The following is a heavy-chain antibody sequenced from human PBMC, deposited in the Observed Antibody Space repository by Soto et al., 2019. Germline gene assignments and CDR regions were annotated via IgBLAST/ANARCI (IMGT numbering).Heavy chain of an antibody. V-gene: IGHV4-39*07. J-gene: IGHJ4*02. CDR2: IYYSGTS. D-gene: IGHD3-10*01. Sequence: PSETLSLTCTVSGGSISTSAYYWGWIRQPPGKGLEWIGTIYYSGTSYHNPSLKSRVTISVDTSKNQFSLELSSVTAADTALYYCVSYGSGTYYSGYSFDFWSQGSLVTVSS. CDR1: GGSISTSAYY. CDR3: VSYGSGTYYSGYSFDF.